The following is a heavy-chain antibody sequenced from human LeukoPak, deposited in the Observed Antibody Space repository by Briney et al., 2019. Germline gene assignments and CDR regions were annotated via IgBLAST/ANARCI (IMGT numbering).Heavy chain of an antibody. Sequence: GGSLRLSCAASGFTFSNAWMSWVCQAPGKGLEWVGRIKSKTDGGTTDYAAPVKGRFTISRDDSKNTLYLQMNSLKTEDTAVYYCTTEYCSSTSCYDGWGQGTLVTVSS. CDR3: TTEYCSSTSCYDG. CDR1: GFTFSNAW. J-gene: IGHJ4*02. V-gene: IGHV3-15*01. D-gene: IGHD2-2*01. CDR2: IKSKTDGGTT.